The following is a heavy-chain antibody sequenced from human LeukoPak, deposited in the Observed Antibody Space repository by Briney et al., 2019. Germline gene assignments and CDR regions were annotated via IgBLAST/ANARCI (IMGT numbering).Heavy chain of an antibody. V-gene: IGHV3-21*01. CDR1: GFTFTSYS. CDR2: ISISSTYI. CDR3: ARSPPYGSGTYPFHFDP. D-gene: IGHD3-10*01. J-gene: IGHJ5*02. Sequence: GGSLRLSCAASGFTFTSYSMNWVRQAPGKGLEWVSSISISSTYIYYADSVKGRFTISRDNAKNSLYLQVNSLRAEDTAVYYCARSPPYGSGTYPFHFDPWGQGTLVTVSS.